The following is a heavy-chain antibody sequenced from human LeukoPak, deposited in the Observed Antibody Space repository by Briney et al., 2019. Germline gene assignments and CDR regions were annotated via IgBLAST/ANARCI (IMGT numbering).Heavy chain of an antibody. D-gene: IGHD4/OR15-4a*01. J-gene: IGHJ4*02. CDR2: IFYSGST. CDR1: GGSIKTGAYY. CDR3: ARVPMVAAHFDY. V-gene: IGHV4-31*03. Sequence: SETLSLTCTVSGGSIKTGAYYWSWIRQHPGKGLEWIGHIFYSGSTYYSPSLKSRVTISIDTSKNQFSLNLSSVTAADTALYYCARVPMVAAHFDYWGQGSLVTVSS.